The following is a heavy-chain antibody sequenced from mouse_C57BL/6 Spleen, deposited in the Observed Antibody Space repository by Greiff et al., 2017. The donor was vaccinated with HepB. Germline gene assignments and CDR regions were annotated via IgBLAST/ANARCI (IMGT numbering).Heavy chain of an antibody. D-gene: IGHD2-4*01. CDR1: GFTFSSYA. CDR2: ISSGGDYI. CDR3: TRGENYDYYYLDY. V-gene: IGHV5S21*01. Sequence: EVMLVESGEGLVKPGGSLKLSCAASGFTFSSYAMSWVRQTPEKRLEWVAYISSGGDYIYYADTVKGRFTISRDNARNTLYLQMSSLKSEDTAMYYCTRGENYDYYYLDYWGQGTTLTVSS. J-gene: IGHJ2*01.